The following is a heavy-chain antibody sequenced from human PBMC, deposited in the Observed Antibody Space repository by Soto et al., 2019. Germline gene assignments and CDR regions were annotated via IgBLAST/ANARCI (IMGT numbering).Heavy chain of an antibody. J-gene: IGHJ6*02. CDR1: GFTFSSYA. CDR3: ARVGWELLYYYYGMDV. CDR2: ISYDGSNK. D-gene: IGHD1-26*01. Sequence: PGGSLRLSCAASGFTFSSYAMHWVRQAPGKGLEWVAVISYDGSNKYYADSVKGRFTISRDNAENSLYLQMNSLRAEDTAVYYCARVGWELLYYYYGMDVWGQGTTVTVSS. V-gene: IGHV3-30-3*01.